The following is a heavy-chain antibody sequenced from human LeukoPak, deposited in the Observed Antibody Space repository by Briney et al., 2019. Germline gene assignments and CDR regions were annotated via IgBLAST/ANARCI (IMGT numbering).Heavy chain of an antibody. J-gene: IGHJ6*04. CDR2: INHSGST. CDR3: ARVGIWFGELLTDV. V-gene: IGHV4-34*01. Sequence: NPSETLSLTCAVYGGSFSGYYWSWIRQPPGKGLEWIGEINHSGSTNYNPSLKSRVTISVDTSKNQFSLKLSSVTAADTAVYYCARVGIWFGELLTDVWGKGTTVTVSS. D-gene: IGHD3-10*01. CDR1: GGSFSGYY.